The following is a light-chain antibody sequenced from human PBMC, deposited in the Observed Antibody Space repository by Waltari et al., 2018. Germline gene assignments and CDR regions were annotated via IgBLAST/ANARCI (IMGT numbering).Light chain of an antibody. CDR2: KDS. V-gene: IGLV3-25*03. CDR1: ALSRQY. CDR3: QTTDSSGAWA. J-gene: IGLJ3*02. Sequence: SHELTQPPSVSVSPGQTARITCSGDALSRQYAYWYQQKAGQAPVAVICKDSERPSGIPERFSGSTSGKTVTFTISGVQAEDEADYYCQTTDSSGAWAFGGGTKLTVL.